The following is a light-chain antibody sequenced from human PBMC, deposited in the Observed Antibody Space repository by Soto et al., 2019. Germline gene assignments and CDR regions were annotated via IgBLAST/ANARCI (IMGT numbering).Light chain of an antibody. V-gene: IGLV2-14*01. J-gene: IGLJ1*01. CDR1: SSDVGGYNY. Sequence: QSVLTQPASVSGSPGQSITISCTGTSSDVGGYNYVSWYQQHPGKAPKLMIYDVSNRPSGVSNRFSSSKSGNTASLTISGLQAEDEADYYCSSYTSSSTPVFGTGTKVTVL. CDR2: DVS. CDR3: SSYTSSSTPV.